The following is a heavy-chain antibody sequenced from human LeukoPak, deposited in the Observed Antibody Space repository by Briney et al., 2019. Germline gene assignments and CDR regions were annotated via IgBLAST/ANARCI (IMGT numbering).Heavy chain of an antibody. V-gene: IGHV3-23*01. CDR1: GFGVSDYA. Sequence: PGGSLRLSCAASGFGVSDYAMTWIRQSPGKELEWVSSMSDIGPNTYYADSVKGRFTISRDTSKNTVFLQMNSLRAEDTALYYCARRLSLRFDAFAIWGPGTMVTVSS. CDR3: ARRLSLRFDAFAI. J-gene: IGHJ3*02. CDR2: MSDIGPNT. D-gene: IGHD3-3*01.